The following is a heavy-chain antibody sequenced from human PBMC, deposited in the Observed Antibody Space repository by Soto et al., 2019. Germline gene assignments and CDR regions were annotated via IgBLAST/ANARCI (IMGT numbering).Heavy chain of an antibody. CDR2: IIPILGIA. V-gene: IGHV1-69*04. J-gene: IGHJ4*02. D-gene: IGHD2-21*02. CDR3: ARDPDEYCGGDCYSGIQVGF. Sequence: GASVKVSCKASGGTFSSYTISWVRQAPGQGLEWMGRIIPILGIANYAQKFQGRVTITADESTSTAYMELSSLRSEDTAVYYCARDPDEYCGGDCYSGIQVGFWGQGTLVTVSS. CDR1: GGTFSSYT.